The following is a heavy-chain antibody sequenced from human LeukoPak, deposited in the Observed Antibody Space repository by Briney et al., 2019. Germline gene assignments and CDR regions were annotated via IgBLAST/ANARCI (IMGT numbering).Heavy chain of an antibody. CDR3: ARDPPGLTLGSPGDY. J-gene: IGHJ4*02. V-gene: IGHV1-18*01. D-gene: IGHD3-16*01. CDR2: ISANNGDT. CDR1: GYTFTSYS. Sequence: ASVKVSCKASGYTFTSYSIAWVRQAPGQGLQWMGWISANNGDTSYSQELQGRVTMTTDTSTNTAYMELRSLTSDDTAVYYCARDPPGLTLGSPGDYWGQGTLVTVSS.